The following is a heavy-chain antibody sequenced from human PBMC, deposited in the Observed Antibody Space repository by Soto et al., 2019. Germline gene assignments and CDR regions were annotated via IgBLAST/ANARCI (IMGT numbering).Heavy chain of an antibody. CDR3: ARGGCSGGSGYPPEVFWFDP. J-gene: IGHJ5*02. CDR1: GGSVSSGSYY. V-gene: IGHV4-61*01. Sequence: PSETLSLTCTVSGGSVSSGSYYWSWIRQPPGKGLEWLGYIYYSGSTNYNPSLKSRVTISVDTSKNQFSLMLSAVTAADTAVYYCARGGCSGGSGYPPEVFWFDPLGQGTLVTVSS. D-gene: IGHD2-15*01. CDR2: IYYSGST.